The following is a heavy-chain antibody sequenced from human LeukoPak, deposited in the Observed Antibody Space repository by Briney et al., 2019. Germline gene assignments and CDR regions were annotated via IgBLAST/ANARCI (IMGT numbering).Heavy chain of an antibody. CDR3: ARDIGSGSFDY. CDR2: IYYSGST. J-gene: IGHJ4*02. Sequence: PSETLSLTCTVSGGSISSYYWSWIRQPPGKGLEWIGYIYYSGSTNYNPSLKSRDTISVDTSKNQFSLKLSSVTAADTAVYYCARDIGSGSFDYWGQGTLVTVSS. CDR1: GGSISSYY. D-gene: IGHD3-10*01. V-gene: IGHV4-59*01.